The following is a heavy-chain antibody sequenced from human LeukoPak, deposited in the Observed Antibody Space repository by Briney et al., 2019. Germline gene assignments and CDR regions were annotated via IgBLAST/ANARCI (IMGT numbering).Heavy chain of an antibody. Sequence: GGSLRLSCAASGFTFSGYTMNWVRQAPGKGLEWVSYINSDSSTIYYADSVKGRLTISRDNAKNSLYLQMNSLRAEDTAVYYCARRAAVTTAVAFDIWGQGTLVTVSS. CDR2: INSDSSTI. CDR1: GFTFSGYT. J-gene: IGHJ3*02. V-gene: IGHV3-48*01. D-gene: IGHD3-22*01. CDR3: ARRAAVTTAVAFDI.